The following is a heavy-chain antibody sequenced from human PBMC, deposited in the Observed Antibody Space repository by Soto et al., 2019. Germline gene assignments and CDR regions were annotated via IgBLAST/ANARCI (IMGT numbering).Heavy chain of an antibody. D-gene: IGHD5-18*01. V-gene: IGHV4-34*01. J-gene: IGHJ6*02. CDR1: GGSFSGYY. Sequence: ETLSLTCAVYGGSFSGYYWSWIRQPPGKGLEWIGEINHSGSTNYNPSLKSRVTISVDTSKNQFSLKLSSVTAADTAVYYCARVGTAMVSRYYGMDVWGQGTTVTVSS. CDR3: ARVGTAMVSRYYGMDV. CDR2: INHSGST.